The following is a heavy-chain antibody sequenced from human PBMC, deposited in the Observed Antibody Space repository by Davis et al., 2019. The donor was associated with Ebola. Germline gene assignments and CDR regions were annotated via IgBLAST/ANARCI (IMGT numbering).Heavy chain of an antibody. Sequence: PGGSLRLSCIVSGIDFRTSIMHWVRQAPGKGLEWVALFPIDGGYTQYGDAVKGRFTISRDVSKNTVSLQMNSLRADDTAVYYCAREGISSGRAGSFDYWGQGTLVTVAS. CDR2: FPIDGGYT. CDR1: GIDFRTSI. D-gene: IGHD6-19*01. V-gene: IGHV3-30-3*01. J-gene: IGHJ4*02. CDR3: AREGISSGRAGSFDY.